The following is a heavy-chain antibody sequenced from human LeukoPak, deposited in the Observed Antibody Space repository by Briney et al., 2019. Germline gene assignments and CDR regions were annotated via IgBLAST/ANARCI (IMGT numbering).Heavy chain of an antibody. J-gene: IGHJ4*02. V-gene: IGHV3-30*02. CDR3: AKDRVGDYSTFFDY. D-gene: IGHD4-11*01. CDR1: GFTFSSYG. Sequence: GGSLRLSCAASGFTFSSYGMHWVRQAPGKGLEWVAFIRYDGSNKYYADSVKGRFTISRDNSKNTLYLQINSLRAEDTAVYYCAKDRVGDYSTFFDYWGQGTLVTVSS. CDR2: IRYDGSNK.